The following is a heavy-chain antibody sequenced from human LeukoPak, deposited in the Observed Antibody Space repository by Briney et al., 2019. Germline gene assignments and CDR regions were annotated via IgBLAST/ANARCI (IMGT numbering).Heavy chain of an antibody. CDR3: ARESSDY. CDR2: IFASGST. J-gene: IGHJ4*02. CDR1: GGSISSYY. Sequence: SETLSLTCTVSGGSISSYYWSWIRQPAGKGLEWIGRIFASGSTSYNPSLKGRVTMSVDTSKNQFSLKLNSVTAADTAVYYCARESSDYWGQGTLVTVSS. V-gene: IGHV4-4*07.